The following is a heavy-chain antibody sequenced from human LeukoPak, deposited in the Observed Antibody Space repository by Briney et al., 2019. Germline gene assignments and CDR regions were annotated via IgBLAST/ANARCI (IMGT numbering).Heavy chain of an antibody. Sequence: GGSLRLSCAASGFTFDDYTMHWVRQAPGKGLEWVSLISWDGGSTYYADSVKGRFTISRDNSKNSLYLQMNSLRTEDTALYYCAKDNPHSIAFDYWGQGTLVTVSS. V-gene: IGHV3-43*01. J-gene: IGHJ4*02. CDR3: AKDNPHSIAFDY. CDR1: GFTFDDYT. CDR2: ISWDGGST. D-gene: IGHD6-6*01.